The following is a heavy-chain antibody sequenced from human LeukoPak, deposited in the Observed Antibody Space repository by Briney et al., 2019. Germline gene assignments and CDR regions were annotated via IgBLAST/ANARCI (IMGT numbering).Heavy chain of an antibody. CDR1: GFTFRSYE. J-gene: IGHJ4*02. CDR2: ISSSGTGI. D-gene: IGHD5-12*01. Sequence: GGSLRLSCAASGFTFRSYETNWVGQAPGKGLEGVSYISSSGTGIYYADSVKGRFTISRDNAKTSLYLLMNILRAEDTAVYYCARGSVDIVATSFAYWGQGTLVTVSS. CDR3: ARGSVDIVATSFAY. V-gene: IGHV3-48*03.